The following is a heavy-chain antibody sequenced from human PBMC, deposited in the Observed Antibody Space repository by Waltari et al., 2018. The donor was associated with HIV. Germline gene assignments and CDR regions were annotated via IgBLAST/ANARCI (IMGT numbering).Heavy chain of an antibody. J-gene: IGHJ4*02. Sequence: EVQLVESGGGLVKPGGSLRLSCAASGFTFSSYSMNWVRQAPGKGLEWVSSISSSSSYIYYADSGKGRFTISRDNAKNSLYLQMNSLRAEDTAVYYCATYSTYYYDSSGYYLDDYWGQGTLVTVSS. D-gene: IGHD3-22*01. CDR1: GFTFSSYS. V-gene: IGHV3-21*01. CDR2: ISSSSSYI. CDR3: ATYSTYYYDSSGYYLDDY.